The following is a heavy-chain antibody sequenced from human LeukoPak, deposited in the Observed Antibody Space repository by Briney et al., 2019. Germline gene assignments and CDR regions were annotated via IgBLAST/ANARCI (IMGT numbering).Heavy chain of an antibody. CDR3: VRDPYKDSNNYPGY. J-gene: IGHJ4*02. D-gene: IGHD3-22*01. V-gene: IGHV3-48*01. CDR2: IASTGTT. CDR1: GFQFGTYS. Sequence: PGGSLRLSCEVSGFQFGTYSMDWVRQAPGKGLEWISFIASTGTTHYADSVKGRFTISRDNAKNSVYLQMNSLSAEDTAVYYCVRDPYKDSNNYPGYWGQGTLVTVSS.